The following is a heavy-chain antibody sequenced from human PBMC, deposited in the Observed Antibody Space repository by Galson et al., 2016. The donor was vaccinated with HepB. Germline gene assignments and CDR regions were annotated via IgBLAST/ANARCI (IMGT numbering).Heavy chain of an antibody. CDR3: ARDRPDYGDYFDY. CDR1: GGSITAYS. V-gene: IGHV4-4*07. D-gene: IGHD4-17*01. J-gene: IGHJ4*02. CDR2: IYTSGST. Sequence: LSLTCTVSGGSITAYSCSWIRQPAGKGLEWIGLIYTSGSTNYNPSLKSRVTMSVDTSKNQFSLKLSSVTAADTAVYYCARDRPDYGDYFDYWGQGTLVTVSS.